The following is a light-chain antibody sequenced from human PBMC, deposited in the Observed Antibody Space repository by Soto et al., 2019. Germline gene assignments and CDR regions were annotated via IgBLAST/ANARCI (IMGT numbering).Light chain of an antibody. CDR1: HSDVGSYNL. V-gene: IGLV2-23*01. Sequence: QSALTQPASVSGSPGQSITISCTGTHSDVGSYNLVSWYQQHPGKAPKLIIYEDSKRPSGVSNRFSGSKSGYTASLTISGLEAEDEADYYCCSYAGSFSVIFGRGTKVTVL. CDR2: EDS. J-gene: IGLJ2*01. CDR3: CSYAGSFSVI.